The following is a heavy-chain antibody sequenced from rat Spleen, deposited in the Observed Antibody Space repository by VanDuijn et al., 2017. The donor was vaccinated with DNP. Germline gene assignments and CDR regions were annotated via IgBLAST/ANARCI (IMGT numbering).Heavy chain of an antibody. Sequence: EVQLVGSGGGLVQPGRSLKVSCVASGFIFSDYAMAWVRQAPKKGLEWVASISYDGSRTDYRDSVKGRFTISRHNAKSTLYLQMDSLRPEDTATYYCATSGYGYDGYPFAYWGQGTLVTVSS. D-gene: IGHD1-12*03. V-gene: IGHV5-17*01. J-gene: IGHJ3*01. CDR2: ISYDGSRT. CDR3: ATSGYGYDGYPFAY. CDR1: GFIFSDYA.